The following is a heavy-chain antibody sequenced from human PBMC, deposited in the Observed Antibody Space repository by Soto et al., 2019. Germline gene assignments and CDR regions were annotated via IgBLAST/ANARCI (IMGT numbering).Heavy chain of an antibody. CDR1: GYTLTELS. Sequence: ASVKDSCKVSGYTLTELSMHWVRQAPGKGLEWMGGFDPEDGETIYAQKFQGRVTMTEDTSTDTAYMELSSRGAEDAAVYDCATQVRSEDAFDIWGQGTMVTVSS. CDR2: FDPEDGET. J-gene: IGHJ3*02. CDR3: ATQVRSEDAFDI. V-gene: IGHV1-24*01.